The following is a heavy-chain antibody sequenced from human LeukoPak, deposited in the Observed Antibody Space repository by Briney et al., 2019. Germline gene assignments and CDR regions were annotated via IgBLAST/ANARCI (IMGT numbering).Heavy chain of an antibody. V-gene: IGHV4-34*01. D-gene: IGHD3-10*01. Sequence: PSETLSLTCAVYGGSFSGYYWSWIRQPPGKGLEWIGEINHSGSTNYNPSLKSRVTISVDTSKNQFSLRLSSVTAADTAVYYCARWGSGSYYKTTYQPFDYWGQGTLVTVSS. CDR3: ARWGSGSYYKTTYQPFDY. CDR2: INHSGST. CDR1: GGSFSGYY. J-gene: IGHJ4*02.